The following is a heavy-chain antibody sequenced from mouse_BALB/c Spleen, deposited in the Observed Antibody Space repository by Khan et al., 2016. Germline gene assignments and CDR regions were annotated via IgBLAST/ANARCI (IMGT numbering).Heavy chain of an antibody. CDR2: IDPANGNT. CDR3: ASLDY. Sequence: VQLQQSGAELVKPGASVKLSCTASGFNIKDKYIHWVKQRPEQGLEWIGRIDPANGNTKYDPKFQGKATITADTSSNTAYLQLSSLTSEDTAVYYCASLDYWGQGTLLTVSS. V-gene: IGHV14-3*02. CDR1: GFNIKDKY. J-gene: IGHJ2*01.